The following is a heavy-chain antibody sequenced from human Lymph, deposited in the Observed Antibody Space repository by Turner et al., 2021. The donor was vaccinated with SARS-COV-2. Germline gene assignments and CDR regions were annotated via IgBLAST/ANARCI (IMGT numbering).Heavy chain of an antibody. CDR3: ARMGSSSWYFDY. V-gene: IGHV3-7*01. CDR1: GFTFSYCW. J-gene: IGHJ4*02. Sequence: EGQLVESGGGLVEPGGSVRLSCAASGFTFSYCWMSWVRKAPGKGLEWVANIKQDGSEKYYVDSVKDRFTISRDNAKNSLFLQMNSLRAEDTAVYYCARMGSSSWYFDYWGQGTLVTVSS. CDR2: IKQDGSEK. D-gene: IGHD1-26*01.